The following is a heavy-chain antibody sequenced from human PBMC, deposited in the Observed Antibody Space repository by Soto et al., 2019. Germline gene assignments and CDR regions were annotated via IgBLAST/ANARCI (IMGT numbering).Heavy chain of an antibody. CDR2: IYARGDT. CDR3: AGIGEEVYYGMDV. D-gene: IGHD1-26*01. V-gene: IGHV4-59*10. J-gene: IGHJ6*02. Sequence: PSETRSLTCAVYGGSFSGYYWNWVRQPAGRGLEWIGRIYARGDTNYNPSLKSRVTMFVDRSTNEFSLRLTSVTAADTAVYYCAGIGEEVYYGMDVWGQGTTVTVSS. CDR1: GGSFSGYY.